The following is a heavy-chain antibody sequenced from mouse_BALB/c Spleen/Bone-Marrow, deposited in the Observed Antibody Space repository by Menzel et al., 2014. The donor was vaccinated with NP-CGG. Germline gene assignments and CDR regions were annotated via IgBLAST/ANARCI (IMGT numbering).Heavy chain of an antibody. Sequence: QVQLQQPGAELVMPGASVKMSCKASGYTFTDYWTHWVKQRPGQGLEWIGAIDTSDTYTNYNQKFKGKATLTVDESSSTAYMQLSSLTSEDSAVYFCTRGWDGYYFDYWGQGTTLTVSS. CDR3: TRGWDGYYFDY. J-gene: IGHJ2*01. CDR1: GYTFTDYW. CDR2: IDTSDTYT. V-gene: IGHV1-69*01. D-gene: IGHD4-1*01.